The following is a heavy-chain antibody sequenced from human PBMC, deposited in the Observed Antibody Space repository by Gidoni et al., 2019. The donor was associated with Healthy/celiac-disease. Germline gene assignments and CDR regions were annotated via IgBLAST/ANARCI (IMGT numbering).Heavy chain of an antibody. Sequence: EVQLVESGGGLVKPGGSLRLSCAASGFTFSSYSMNWVRQAPGKGLEWVSSISSSSSYIYYADSVKGRFTISRDNAKNSLYLQMNSLRAEDTAVYYCARFGGTYGDYAWFDPWGQGTLVTVSS. CDR3: ARFGGTYGDYAWFDP. V-gene: IGHV3-21*01. CDR2: ISSSSSYI. J-gene: IGHJ5*02. D-gene: IGHD4-17*01. CDR1: GFTFSSYS.